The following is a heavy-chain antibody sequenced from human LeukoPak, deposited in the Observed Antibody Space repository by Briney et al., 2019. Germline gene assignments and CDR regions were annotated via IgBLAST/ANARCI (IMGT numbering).Heavy chain of an antibody. D-gene: IGHD1-20*01. CDR1: GYTFTRYY. CDR2: INPNSGGT. J-gene: IGHJ4*02. CDR3: AVTWPITGTDY. Sequence: ASVKVSCKASGYTFTRYYMHWVRQAPGQGLEWMGRINPNSGGTNYAQKFQGRVTMTRDTSISTAYMELSRLRSDDTAVYYCAVTWPITGTDYWGQGTLVTVSS. V-gene: IGHV1-2*06.